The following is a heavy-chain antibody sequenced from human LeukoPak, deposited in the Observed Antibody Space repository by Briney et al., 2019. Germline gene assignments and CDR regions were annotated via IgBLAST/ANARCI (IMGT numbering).Heavy chain of an antibody. CDR2: IHTNGNN. J-gene: IGHJ6*03. CDR3: ASYDILSGHYSGYMGV. CDR1: GGSIISGGSY. D-gene: IGHD3-9*01. V-gene: IGHV4-61*02. Sequence: SETLSLTCTVSGGSIISGGSYWTWIRQPAGKGLEWMGRIHTNGNNNYNPSLKGRVTISLDTSKNQFSLKLTSVIAADTAVYYCASYDILSGHYSGYMGVWGKGTTVTVSS.